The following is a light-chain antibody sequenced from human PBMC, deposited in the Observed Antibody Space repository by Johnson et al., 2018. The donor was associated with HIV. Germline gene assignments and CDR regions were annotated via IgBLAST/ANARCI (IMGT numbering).Light chain of an antibody. Sequence: QSVLTQPPSVSAAPGQKVTISCSGSSSNIGNNSVSWYQQLPVTAPKLLIYDNNKRPSGIPARFSGSKSGTSATLGLTGLHTGDEADYYCGTWDSSLSAGVFGTGTKVTVL. J-gene: IGLJ1*01. V-gene: IGLV1-51*01. CDR3: GTWDSSLSAGV. CDR2: DNN. CDR1: SSNIGNNS.